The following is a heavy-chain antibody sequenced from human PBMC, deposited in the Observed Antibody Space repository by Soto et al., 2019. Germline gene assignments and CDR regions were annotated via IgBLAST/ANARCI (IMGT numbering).Heavy chain of an antibody. Sequence: WRSLRLSCVASGFTFSSYSMSWVLQGPGKVWEWVSGLRAGGDEGTTYYADSVKGRFTISRDNSKNTLFLQMHRLRAEDTAVYCCAQDAAKYSGSDLGIDYWGQGALVTVSS. V-gene: IGHV3-23*01. CDR1: GFTFSSYS. J-gene: IGHJ4*02. D-gene: IGHD5-12*01. CDR2: LRAGGDEGTT. CDR3: AQDAAKYSGSDLGIDY.